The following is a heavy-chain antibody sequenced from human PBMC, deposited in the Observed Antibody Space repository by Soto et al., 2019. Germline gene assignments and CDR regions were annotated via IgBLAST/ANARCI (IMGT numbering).Heavy chain of an antibody. CDR2: ISLYSDGT. CDR3: ARVVPGAEAWFGP. V-gene: IGHV1-18*01. Sequence: QVQLVQSGGEVKRPGASVKVSCKTSGYTFSNYGITWVRQAPGQPLEWLGWISLYSDGTNYAQKLHGKVPMDTATSSTTAYMELRSLRSDGTAVYYCARVVPGAEAWFGPWGQGTLVTVSS. D-gene: IGHD2-2*01. CDR1: GYTFSNYG. J-gene: IGHJ5*02.